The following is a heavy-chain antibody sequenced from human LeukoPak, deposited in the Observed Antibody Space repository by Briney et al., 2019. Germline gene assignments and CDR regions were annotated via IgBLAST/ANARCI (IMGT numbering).Heavy chain of an antibody. CDR2: ISSSSSYI. V-gene: IGHV3-21*01. J-gene: IGHJ4*02. CDR1: GFTFSSYS. D-gene: IGHD6-19*01. CDR3: ARGILSGWYYGY. Sequence: GRSLRLSCAASGFTFSSYSMNWVRQAPGKGLEWVSSISSSSSYIYYADSVKGRFTISRDNAKNSLYLQMNSLRAEDTAVYYCARGILSGWYYGYWGQGTLVTVSS.